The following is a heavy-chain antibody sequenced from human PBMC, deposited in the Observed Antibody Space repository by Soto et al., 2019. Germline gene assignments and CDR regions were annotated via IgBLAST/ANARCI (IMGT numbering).Heavy chain of an antibody. CDR3: AKDRPLGDYGDIYYYYGMDV. D-gene: IGHD4-17*01. CDR2: ISGSGGST. CDR1: GFTFSSYA. J-gene: IGHJ6*02. Sequence: GSLRLSCAASGFTFSSYAMSWVRQAPGKGLEWVSAISGSGGSTYYADSVKGRFTISRDNSKNTLYLQMNSLRAEDTAVYYCAKDRPLGDYGDIYYYYGMDVWGQGTTVTVSS. V-gene: IGHV3-23*01.